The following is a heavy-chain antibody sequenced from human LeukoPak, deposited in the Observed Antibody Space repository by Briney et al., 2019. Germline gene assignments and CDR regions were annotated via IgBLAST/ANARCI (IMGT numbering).Heavy chain of an antibody. J-gene: IGHJ4*02. Sequence: AGGSLRLSCAASGFTFSSYGMHWVRQAPGKGLEWVAVISYDGTNKYCADSVKGRFTISRDNSKNTLYLQMNSLRAEDTAVYYCAKDFSIAAADYYFDYWGQGTLVTVSS. V-gene: IGHV3-30*18. CDR2: ISYDGTNK. CDR3: AKDFSIAAADYYFDY. CDR1: GFTFSSYG. D-gene: IGHD6-13*01.